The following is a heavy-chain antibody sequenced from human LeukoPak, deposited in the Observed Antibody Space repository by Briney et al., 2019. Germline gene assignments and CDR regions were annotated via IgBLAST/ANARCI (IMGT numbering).Heavy chain of an antibody. Sequence: GSLRLSCAASGFTFSYSWVSWVRQAPGKGLEWVANIKQDASEKYYADSVKGRFTISRDNAKNSLYLEMNSLRDEDTAVYYCARESGLDVWGQGTTVTVSS. CDR1: GFTFSYSW. V-gene: IGHV3-7*01. CDR3: ARESGLDV. D-gene: IGHD7-27*01. CDR2: IKQDASEK. J-gene: IGHJ6*02.